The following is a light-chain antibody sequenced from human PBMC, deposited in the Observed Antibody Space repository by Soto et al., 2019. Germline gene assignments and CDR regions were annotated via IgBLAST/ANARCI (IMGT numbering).Light chain of an antibody. Sequence: DIHMTQSPSTLSASLLYIVAITCXASQSISSWLAWYQQKPGKAPKLLIYDASSLESGVPSRFSGSGSGTDFTLTISSLQAEDFATYYCQQTRSYPSTFGGGTKVDIK. CDR3: QQTRSYPST. V-gene: IGKV1-5*01. CDR2: DAS. CDR1: QSISSW. J-gene: IGKJ4*01.